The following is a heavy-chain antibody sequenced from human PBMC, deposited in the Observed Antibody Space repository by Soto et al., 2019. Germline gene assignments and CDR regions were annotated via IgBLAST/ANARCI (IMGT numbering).Heavy chain of an antibody. V-gene: IGHV1-18*01. CDR2: ISAYNANT. Sequence: QVHLVQSGAEVKKPGASVKVSCKASGYTLTRYGITWVRQAPGQGLEWMGSISAYNANTNYSQKLQGRLTMTTDTSTSTAYMELRSLTSDDTAVYYCASEVFRYFDLGGRGTLVSVSS. D-gene: IGHD1-20*01. CDR3: ASEVFRYFDL. J-gene: IGHJ2*01. CDR1: GYTLTRYG.